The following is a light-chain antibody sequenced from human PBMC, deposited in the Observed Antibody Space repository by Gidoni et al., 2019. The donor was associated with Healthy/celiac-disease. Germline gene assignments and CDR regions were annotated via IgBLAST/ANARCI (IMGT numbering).Light chain of an antibody. CDR1: SSDVGGYNY. J-gene: IGLJ2*01. CDR2: EVS. Sequence: QSALTQPPSASGSPGQSVTISCTGTSSDVGGYNYFSWYQQHPGKAPNLMIYEVSKRPSGVPDRFSGSKSGNTASLTVSGLQAEDEADYYCSSYAGSNNHVVFGGGTKLTVL. V-gene: IGLV2-8*01. CDR3: SSYAGSNNHVV.